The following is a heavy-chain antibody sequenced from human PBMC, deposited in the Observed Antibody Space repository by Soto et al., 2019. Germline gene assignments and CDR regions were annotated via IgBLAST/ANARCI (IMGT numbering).Heavy chain of an antibody. Sequence: GSLRLSCAASGFTFRSHSIHWVRQAPGKGLEWVSRIDTDGGGTTYADSVKGRFTISTDNAENTVYLQMTGLRVEDTAVYYCATVFDVWGQGTLVTVSS. CDR2: IDTDGGGT. J-gene: IGHJ4*02. CDR1: GFTFRSHS. CDR3: ATVFDV. V-gene: IGHV3-74*03.